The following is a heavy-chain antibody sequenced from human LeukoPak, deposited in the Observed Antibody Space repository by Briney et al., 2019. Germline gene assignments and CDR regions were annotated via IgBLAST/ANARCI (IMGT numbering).Heavy chain of an antibody. CDR1: GGSISSYY. D-gene: IGHD4-23*01. Sequence: SETLSLTCTVSGGSISSYYWSWIRQPPGKGLEWIGYVYYSGTTNYNPSLKSRVIISVDTSKNQFSLKLSPVIAADTAVYYCARVGVDYSGNIIKYYFDYWGQGTLVTVSS. CDR3: ARVGVDYSGNIIKYYFDY. J-gene: IGHJ4*02. CDR2: VYYSGTT. V-gene: IGHV4-59*01.